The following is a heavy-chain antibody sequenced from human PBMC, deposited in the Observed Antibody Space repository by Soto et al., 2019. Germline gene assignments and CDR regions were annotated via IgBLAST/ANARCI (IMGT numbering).Heavy chain of an antibody. Sequence: PGGSLRLSCSASGFSVSGSYAMSWVRQAPGKGLEWVSAISGSGGSTYYADSVKGRFTISRDNSKNTLYLQMNSLRAEDTAVYYCAKETIFGVVIMSFDYWGQGTLVTVSS. CDR3: AKETIFGVVIMSFDY. V-gene: IGHV3-23*01. J-gene: IGHJ4*02. CDR2: ISGSGGST. D-gene: IGHD3-3*01. CDR1: GFSVSGSYA.